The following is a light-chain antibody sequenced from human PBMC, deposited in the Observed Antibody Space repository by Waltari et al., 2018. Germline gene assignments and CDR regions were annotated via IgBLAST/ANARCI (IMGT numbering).Light chain of an antibody. CDR2: DAS. V-gene: IGKV3-20*01. Sequence: EIMLTQSPGTLSLSPGERATLSCRASQRISRFLAWYQQNPGQAPRLLIYDASSRATGIPDRFSGSGSGTDFSLTISRLEPEDIAVYYCQKYGSLPATFGQGTKVEIK. CDR1: QRISRF. J-gene: IGKJ1*01. CDR3: QKYGSLPAT.